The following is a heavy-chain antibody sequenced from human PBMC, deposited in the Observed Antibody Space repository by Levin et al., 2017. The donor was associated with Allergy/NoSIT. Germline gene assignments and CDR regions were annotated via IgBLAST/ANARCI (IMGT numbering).Heavy chain of an antibody. Sequence: SGGSLRLSCAASGFTFSTYAMSWVRQAPGKGLEWVSGITSSGGRTYYADSVKGRFTISRDISNNTLYLQMNSLRAEHTAVYYCAKDGNDISMLGGVRFSAFDTWGQGTVVTVSS. J-gene: IGHJ3*02. V-gene: IGHV3-23*01. CDR1: GFTFSTYA. CDR2: ITSSGGRT. D-gene: IGHD3-16*01. CDR3: AKDGNDISMLGGVRFSAFDT.